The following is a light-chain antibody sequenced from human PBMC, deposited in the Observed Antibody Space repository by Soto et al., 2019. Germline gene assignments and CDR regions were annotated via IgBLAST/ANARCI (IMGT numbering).Light chain of an antibody. CDR3: QKRSNWPIT. J-gene: IGKJ5*01. V-gene: IGKV3-11*01. CDR2: GAS. Sequence: EVVLPQSPATLSLSPGERATLSCRAREHVRRFVAWYPQNPGHATSLLIYGASNRATGIPARFSGSGSGTDFTPTISSLEPEEFAVYYCQKRSNWPITVGKGTRLAIK. CDR1: EHVRRF.